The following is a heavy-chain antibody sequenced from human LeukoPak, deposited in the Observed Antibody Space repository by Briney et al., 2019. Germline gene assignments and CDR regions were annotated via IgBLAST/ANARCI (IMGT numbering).Heavy chain of an antibody. D-gene: IGHD1-7*01. V-gene: IGHV4-4*07. CDR2: ISGSGTA. J-gene: IGHJ4*02. CDR3: ARGTELTRTSGDYSFDY. Sequence: PSETLSLTCTVSAGSINTYFCTWVRQPAGKGLDWIGRISGSGTAFYNPSLESRVTISLDTANYQLFPRMTSVSAADTAVYSSARGTELTRTSGDYSFDYWGQGTLVSVSS. CDR1: AGSINTYF.